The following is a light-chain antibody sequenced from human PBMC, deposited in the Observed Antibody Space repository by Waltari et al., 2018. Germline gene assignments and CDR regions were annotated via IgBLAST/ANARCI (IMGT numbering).Light chain of an antibody. CDR2: AAS. CDR1: QNINIY. Sequence: DIQVTQSPSSLSASVGDRVTITCRTSQNINIYLNWYQHKVGKAPKLLIYAASNLQSGIPSKFSGTGSGTDFTLTISSLQPEDVATYYCQESYSNPWTFGQETKVEIK. CDR3: QESYSNPWT. J-gene: IGKJ1*01. V-gene: IGKV1-39*01.